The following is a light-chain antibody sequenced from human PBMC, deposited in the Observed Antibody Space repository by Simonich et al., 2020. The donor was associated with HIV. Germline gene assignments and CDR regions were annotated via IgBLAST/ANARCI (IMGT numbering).Light chain of an antibody. CDR1: SSDVGSYDY. CDR3: CSYAGSSTFVV. CDR2: NVN. V-gene: IGLV2-11*01. J-gene: IGLJ2*01. Sequence: QSALIQPPSVSGSPGQSVTISCTGTSSDVGSYDYVSWYQQHPGTVPKPMIYNVNTQPSGVPARFSGSKSGNTASMTISGLQAEDEADYYCCSYAGSSTFVVFGGGTKLTVL.